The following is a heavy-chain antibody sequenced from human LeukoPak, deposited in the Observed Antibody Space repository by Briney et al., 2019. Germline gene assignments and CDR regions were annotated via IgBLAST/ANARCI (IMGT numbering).Heavy chain of an antibody. CDR3: ARDLKAMVLPNY. CDR1: GYTFTGYY. D-gene: IGHD5-18*01. J-gene: IGHJ4*02. CDR2: INPDSGGT. V-gene: IGHV1-2*06. Sequence: ASVKVSCKASGYTFTGYYMHWVRQAPGQGLEWMGRINPDSGGTNYAQKFQGRVTMTRDTSISTAYMELSRLRSDDTAVYYCARDLKAMVLPNYWGQGTLVTVSS.